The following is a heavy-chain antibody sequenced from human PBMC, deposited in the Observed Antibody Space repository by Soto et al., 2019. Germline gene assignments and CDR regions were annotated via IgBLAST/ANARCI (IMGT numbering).Heavy chain of an antibody. V-gene: IGHV3-15*07. CDR2: IKSKTDGGTT. CDR3: TTAARHYYYGMDV. CDR1: GFTFNNAW. Sequence: GGSLRLSCAASGFTFNNAWMNWVRQAPGKGLEWVGRIKSKTDGGTTDYAAPVKGRFTISRDDSKNTLHLQMNSLKTEDTAVYYCTTAARHYYYGMDVWGQGTTVTVSS. J-gene: IGHJ6*02. D-gene: IGHD6-6*01.